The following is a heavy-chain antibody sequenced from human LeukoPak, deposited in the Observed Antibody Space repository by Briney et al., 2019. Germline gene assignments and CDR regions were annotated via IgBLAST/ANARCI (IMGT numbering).Heavy chain of an antibody. CDR3: ARGRGYSDSSSYYFDY. CDR1: GGSITNYIYH. D-gene: IGHD3-22*01. Sequence: ASETLSLTCIVSGGSITNYIYHWAWIRQPPGKGLESIGTIYYSGSTSYNPSLKSRVTISADTSKNQFSLKLSSVTAADTAVYYCARGRGYSDSSSYYFDYWGQGTLVTVS. J-gene: IGHJ4*02. V-gene: IGHV4-39*01. CDR2: IYYSGST.